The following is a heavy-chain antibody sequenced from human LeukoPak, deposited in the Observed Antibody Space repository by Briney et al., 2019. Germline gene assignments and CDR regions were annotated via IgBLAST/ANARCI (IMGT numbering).Heavy chain of an antibody. V-gene: IGHV4-59*08. CDR3: ARVNYYDSSGYSRGAFDI. CDR1: GGSISSYY. J-gene: IGHJ3*02. D-gene: IGHD3-22*01. Sequence: PSETLSLTCTVSGGSISSYYWSWIRQPPGKGLEWIGYIYYSGSTNYNPSLKSRVTISVDTSKNQFSLKLSSVTAADTAVYYCARVNYYDSSGYSRGAFDIWGQGTMVTVSS. CDR2: IYYSGST.